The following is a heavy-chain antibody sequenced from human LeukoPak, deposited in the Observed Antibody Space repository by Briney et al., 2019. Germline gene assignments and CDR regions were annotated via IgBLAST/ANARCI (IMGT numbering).Heavy chain of an antibody. J-gene: IGHJ4*02. V-gene: IGHV4-59*08. CDR2: IYYSGST. D-gene: IGHD6-19*01. CDR1: GGSISSYY. CDR3: ARRPNSSGWYDY. Sequence: PSETLSLTCTVSGGSISSYYWSWIRQLPGKGLEWIGYIYYSGSTNYNPSLKSRVTISVDTSKNQFSLKLSSVTAADTAVYYCARRPNSSGWYDYWGQGTLVTVSS.